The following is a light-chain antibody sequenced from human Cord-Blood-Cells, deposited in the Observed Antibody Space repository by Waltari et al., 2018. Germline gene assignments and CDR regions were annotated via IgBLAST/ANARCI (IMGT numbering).Light chain of an antibody. V-gene: IGLV2-23*01. Sequence: QSALTQPASVSGSPGQSITLPCTGTSSDGGCYNLVSWYQQHPGKAPKLMIYEGSKRPSGVSNRFSGSKSGNTASLTISGLQAEDEADYYCCSYAGSSTLVFGGGTKLTVL. CDR2: EGS. CDR3: CSYAGSSTLV. J-gene: IGLJ3*02. CDR1: SSDGGCYNL.